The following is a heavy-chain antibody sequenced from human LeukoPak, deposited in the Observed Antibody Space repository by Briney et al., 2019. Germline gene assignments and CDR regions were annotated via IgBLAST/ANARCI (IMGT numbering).Heavy chain of an antibody. V-gene: IGHV3-23*01. CDR2: ISGSGGST. D-gene: IGHD3-10*01. Sequence: GGSLRVSCAASGFTFSSYAMSWVRQAPGKGLEWVSAISGSGGSTYYADSVKGRFTISRDNSKNTLYLQMNSLRAEDTAVYYCAEDRASTYYYYGMDVWGQGTTVTVSS. CDR1: GFTFSSYA. CDR3: AEDRASTYYYYGMDV. J-gene: IGHJ6*02.